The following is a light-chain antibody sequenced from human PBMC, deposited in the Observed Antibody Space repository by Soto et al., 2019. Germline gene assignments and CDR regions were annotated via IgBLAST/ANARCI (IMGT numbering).Light chain of an antibody. CDR1: QSVSNNY. V-gene: IGKV3-20*01. Sequence: EVVLTQSPCTLSLSPGERATLSCRASQSVSNNYFAWYQQKPGQAPRLLIFGSSDRATGIPDRFSGSGSGADVSLTISSLEPDDFAVYYCQQYGSSPPYTFGQGTKLEIK. J-gene: IGKJ2*01. CDR2: GSS. CDR3: QQYGSSPPYT.